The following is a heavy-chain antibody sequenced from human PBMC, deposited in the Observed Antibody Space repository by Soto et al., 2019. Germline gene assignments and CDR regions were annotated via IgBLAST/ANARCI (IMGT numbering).Heavy chain of an antibody. J-gene: IGHJ5*02. D-gene: IGHD3-9*01. V-gene: IGHV4-30-2*01. CDR3: ARGRAIRPPGWFDP. CDR1: GGSISSGGYS. Sequence: QVQLQESGSGLVKPSQTLSLTCAVSGGSISSGGYSWSWIRQPPGKGLEWIGYIYHSGSTYYNPSLKSRVTISVDRSKNQFSLKLSSVTAADTAVYYCARGRAIRPPGWFDPWGQGTLVTVSS. CDR2: IYHSGST.